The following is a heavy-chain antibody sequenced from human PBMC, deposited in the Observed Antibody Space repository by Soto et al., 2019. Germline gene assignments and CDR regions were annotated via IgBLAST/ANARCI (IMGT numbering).Heavy chain of an antibody. D-gene: IGHD2-15*01. Sequence: EVKLVESGGGLVKPGGSLRLSCAASGFTFSSHTMNWVRQAPGKGLGWVTSITAGSSYRYYADSVKGRFTVSRDDAKNSLFLQMNSLGAEDTAVYYSAPDPRDIHCWGQGSLVTVAS. CDR3: APDPRDIHC. J-gene: IGHJ4*02. CDR1: GFTFSSHT. V-gene: IGHV3-21*01. CDR2: ITAGSSYR.